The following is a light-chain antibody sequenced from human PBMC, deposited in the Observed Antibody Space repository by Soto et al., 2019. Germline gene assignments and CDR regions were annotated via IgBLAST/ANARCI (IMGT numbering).Light chain of an antibody. V-gene: IGKV1-5*01. Sequence: DIQMTQSPSSLSASVGDRVTITCRASQGISTNFVWYQQTPGKAPKFLIYDASSLESGVPSRFRGSGSGTEFTLIISSLQPDDFSTYYCQQYDSYPLTFGGGTKVDIK. CDR1: QGISTN. J-gene: IGKJ4*01. CDR3: QQYDSYPLT. CDR2: DAS.